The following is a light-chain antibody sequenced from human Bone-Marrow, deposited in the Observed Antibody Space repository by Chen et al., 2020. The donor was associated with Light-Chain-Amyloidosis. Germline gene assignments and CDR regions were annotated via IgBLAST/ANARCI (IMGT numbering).Light chain of an antibody. J-gene: IGKJ4*01. Sequence: DIVMTQTPLSLSVTPGEQASISCRSSQTLLDSDDGNTYLDWFLQKPGQSPQLLIYMVSHRASGVPDRCSGSGSGTDFTLKISRVEAEDVGVYYCMQRIEFPFTFGGGTKVEI. CDR3: MQRIEFPFT. V-gene: IGKV2-40*01. CDR2: MVS. CDR1: QTLLDSDDGNTY.